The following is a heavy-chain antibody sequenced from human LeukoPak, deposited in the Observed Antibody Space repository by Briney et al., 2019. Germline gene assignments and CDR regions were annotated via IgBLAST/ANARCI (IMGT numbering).Heavy chain of an antibody. CDR2: ISSSSSYI. J-gene: IGHJ6*02. Sequence: PGGSLRLSCAASGFTFSSYEMNWVRQAPGKGLEWVSYISSSSSYIYYADSVKGRFTISRDNAKNSLYLQMNSLRAEDTAVYYCARDMGYYGMDVWGQGTTVTVSS. CDR3: ARDMGYYGMDV. CDR1: GFTFSSYE. V-gene: IGHV3-21*05. D-gene: IGHD3-10*01.